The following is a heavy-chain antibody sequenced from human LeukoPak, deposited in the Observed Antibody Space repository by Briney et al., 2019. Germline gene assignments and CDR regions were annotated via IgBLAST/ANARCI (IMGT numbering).Heavy chain of an antibody. V-gene: IGHV3-30*18. Sequence: PGRSLRLSCAASGFTFSSYGMHWVRQAPGKGLEWVAVISYDGSNKYYADSVKGRFTISRDNSKNTLYLQMNSLRAEDTAVYYCAKDGGSGWFFDYCGQGTLVTVSS. CDR3: AKDGGSGWFFDY. CDR1: GFTFSSYG. J-gene: IGHJ4*02. D-gene: IGHD6-19*01. CDR2: ISYDGSNK.